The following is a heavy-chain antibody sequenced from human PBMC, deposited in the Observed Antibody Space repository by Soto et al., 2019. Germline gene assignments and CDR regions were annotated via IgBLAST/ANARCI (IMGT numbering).Heavy chain of an antibody. CDR2: IYYNGNI. D-gene: IGHD3-10*01. Sequence: QVQLQESGPGLVKPLETLSLTCTVPGGSITSYYWSWVRQPPGKGLEWIGYIYYNGNINYNPSLKSRLTISLDTSKNQFPLRLRSVTAAATAFYYCATGRVYFGSEYWGQGTLVTVSS. CDR3: ATGRVYFGSEY. CDR1: GGSITSYY. V-gene: IGHV4-59*01. J-gene: IGHJ4*02.